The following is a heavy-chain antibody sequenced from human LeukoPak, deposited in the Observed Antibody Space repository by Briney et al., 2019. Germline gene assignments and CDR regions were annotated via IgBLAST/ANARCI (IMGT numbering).Heavy chain of an antibody. J-gene: IGHJ3*01. V-gene: IGHV3-48*01. D-gene: IGHD7-27*01. CDR1: GLSFSNYN. Sequence: GGSLRLSRAASGLSFSNYNMTRVPQAPGKGQEWVSYIGSTSSTIHYADSVKGRFTISRDNARSSLYLQMNSLRAEDTAVYYCARESPWGFDAFDVWGQGTVVTVSS. CDR3: ARESPWGFDAFDV. CDR2: IGSTSSTI.